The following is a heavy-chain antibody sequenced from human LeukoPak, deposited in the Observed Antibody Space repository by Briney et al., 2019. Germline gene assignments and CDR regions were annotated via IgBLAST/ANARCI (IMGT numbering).Heavy chain of an antibody. V-gene: IGHV4-34*01. D-gene: IGHD3-22*01. J-gene: IGHJ4*02. Sequence: PSETLSLTCAVYGGSFSGYYWSWIRQPPGKGLEWIGEINHSGSTNYNPSLKSRVTISVDTSKNQFSLKLSSVTAADTAVYYCARVPYSSGPSFDYWGQGTLVTVSS. CDR2: INHSGST. CDR1: GGSFSGYY. CDR3: ARVPYSSGPSFDY.